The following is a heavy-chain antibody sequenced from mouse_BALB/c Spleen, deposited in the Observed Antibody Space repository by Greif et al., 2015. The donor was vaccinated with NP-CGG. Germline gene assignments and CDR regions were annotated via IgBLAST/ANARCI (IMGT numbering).Heavy chain of an antibody. V-gene: IGHV1-7*01. CDR2: INPSTGYT. CDR1: GYTFTSYW. J-gene: IGHJ1*01. Sequence: QVQLQQSGAELAKPGASVKMSCKASGYTFTSYWMHWVKQRPGQGLEWIGYINPSTGYTEYNQKFKDKATLTADKSSSTAYMQRSSLTSEDSAVYYCARSCEGYFDVWGAGTTVTVSS. CDR3: ARSCEGYFDV.